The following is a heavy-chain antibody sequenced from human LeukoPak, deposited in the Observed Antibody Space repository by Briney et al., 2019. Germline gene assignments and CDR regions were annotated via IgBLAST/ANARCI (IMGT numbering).Heavy chain of an antibody. CDR2: IYYSGST. D-gene: IGHD3-9*01. CDR1: GGSISSYY. CDR3: ARDRSYYDILDGMDV. Sequence: PSETLSLTCTVSGGSISSYYWSWIRQPPGKGLEWIGYIYYSGSTNYNPSLKSRVTISVDTSKNQFSLKLSSVTAADTAVYYCARDRSYYDILDGMDVWGQGTTVTVSS. V-gene: IGHV4-59*12. J-gene: IGHJ6*02.